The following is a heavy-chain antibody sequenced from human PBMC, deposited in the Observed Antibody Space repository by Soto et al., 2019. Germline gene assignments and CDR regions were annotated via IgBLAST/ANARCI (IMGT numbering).Heavy chain of an antibody. Sequence: QLQLQESGSRLLKSSATLSLTCAVSGDTITRCGYSWAWIRHPPGKPLEWFGHTYHSGNPYYNPYIKSRCTISVARSKNQFALKLSSVTAADTSVYYCARETDGDSVGYLDPWGQGTLVTVSS. D-gene: IGHD4-17*01. CDR2: TYHSGNP. CDR1: GDTITRCGYS. J-gene: IGHJ5*02. V-gene: IGHV4-30-2*01. CDR3: ARETDGDSVGYLDP.